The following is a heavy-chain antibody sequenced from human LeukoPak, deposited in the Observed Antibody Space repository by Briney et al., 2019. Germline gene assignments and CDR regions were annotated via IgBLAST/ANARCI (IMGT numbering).Heavy chain of an antibody. V-gene: IGHV3-48*03. CDR2: ISNSGSPI. D-gene: IGHD2/OR15-2a*01. J-gene: IGHJ4*02. CDR3: ARDPNSHSSH. CDR1: GFTFSTYE. Sequence: GGSLRLSCTGSGFTFSTYEMNWVRQAPGKGLEWVSYISNSGSPIYYADSVRGRFTISRDNAKNSLYLQMNSLRVEDTAMYYCARDPNSHSSHWGQETLVTVSS.